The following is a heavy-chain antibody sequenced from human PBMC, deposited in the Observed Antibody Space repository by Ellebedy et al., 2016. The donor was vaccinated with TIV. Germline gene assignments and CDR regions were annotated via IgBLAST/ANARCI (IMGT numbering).Heavy chain of an antibody. CDR2: IWSDGSNK. D-gene: IGHD6-19*01. J-gene: IGHJ4*02. CDR1: GFTFSSYG. V-gene: IGHV3-33*01. Sequence: GESLKISCAASGFTFSSYGIHWVRQAPGKGLEWVAVIWSDGSNKYYADSVKGRFTISRDNSKNTVYLQMNSLRAEDTAMYYCARLSGWYGDFDYWGQGTLVTVSS. CDR3: ARLSGWYGDFDY.